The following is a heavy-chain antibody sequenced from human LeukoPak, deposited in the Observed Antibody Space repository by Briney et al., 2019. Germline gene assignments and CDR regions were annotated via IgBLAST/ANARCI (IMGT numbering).Heavy chain of an antibody. D-gene: IGHD2-21*02. V-gene: IGHV3-30*04. J-gene: IGHJ5*02. CDR2: ISYDGSNK. CDR3: ARDYCGGDCYSDNWFDP. CDR1: GFTFSSYA. Sequence: GRSLRLSCAASGFTFSSYAMHWVRQAPGKGLEWVAVISYDGSNKYYADSMKGRFTISRDNSKNTLYLQMNSLRAEDTAVYYCARDYCGGDCYSDNWFDPWGQGTLVTVSS.